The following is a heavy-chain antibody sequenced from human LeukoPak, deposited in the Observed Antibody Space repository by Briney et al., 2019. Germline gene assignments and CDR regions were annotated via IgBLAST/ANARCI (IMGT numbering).Heavy chain of an antibody. Sequence: SETLSLTCTVSGGSISSYYWSWIRQPPGKGLEWIGYIYYSGSTNYNPSLKSRVTISVDTSKNQFSLKLSSVTAADTAVYYCARGSNLLRYFDWFSDAFDIWGQGTMVTVSS. V-gene: IGHV4-59*08. J-gene: IGHJ3*02. CDR1: GGSISSYY. CDR2: IYYSGST. CDR3: ARGSNLLRYFDWFSDAFDI. D-gene: IGHD3-9*01.